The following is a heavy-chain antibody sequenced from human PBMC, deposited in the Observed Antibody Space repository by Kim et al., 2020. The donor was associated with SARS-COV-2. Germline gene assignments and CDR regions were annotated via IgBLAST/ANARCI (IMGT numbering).Heavy chain of an antibody. Sequence: SETLSLTCTVSGGSISSYYWSWIRQPPGKGLEWIGYIYYSGSTNYNPSLKSRVTISVDTSKNQFSLKLSSVTAADTAVYYCASGYYGSGSYMSYWGQGTL. D-gene: IGHD3-10*01. CDR1: GGSISSYY. CDR2: IYYSGST. J-gene: IGHJ4*02. V-gene: IGHV4-59*01. CDR3: ASGYYGSGSYMSY.